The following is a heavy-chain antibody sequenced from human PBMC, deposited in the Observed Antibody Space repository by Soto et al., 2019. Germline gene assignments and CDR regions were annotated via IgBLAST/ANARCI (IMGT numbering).Heavy chain of an antibody. D-gene: IGHD3-10*01. CDR3: ARAKVLRGVPTIDY. Sequence: PSETLSLTCTVSGGSVNNYYWSWIRQSPVKGLEWIGNILSSGSTNYNPSLTTRLTISVDTSKNQFSLRLSSMTAADTAVYYCARAKVLRGVPTIDYWGQGTPVTVSS. J-gene: IGHJ4*02. V-gene: IGHV4-59*02. CDR1: GGSVNNYY. CDR2: ILSSGST.